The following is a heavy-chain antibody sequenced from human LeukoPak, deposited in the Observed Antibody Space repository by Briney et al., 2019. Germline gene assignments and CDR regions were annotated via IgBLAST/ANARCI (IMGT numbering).Heavy chain of an antibody. CDR3: ARSSGSYRPFDS. V-gene: IGHV3-69-1*02. D-gene: IGHD3-22*01. Sequence: GGSLRLSCAASGFTFSRHYMSWIRQAPGKGLEWISHISHTFDIKYADSVKGRFTISRDNAKNSQYLQMTSLRAQDTGIYYCARSSGSYRPFDSWGQGTLVIVSS. J-gene: IGHJ4*02. CDR1: GFTFSRHY. CDR2: ISHTFDI.